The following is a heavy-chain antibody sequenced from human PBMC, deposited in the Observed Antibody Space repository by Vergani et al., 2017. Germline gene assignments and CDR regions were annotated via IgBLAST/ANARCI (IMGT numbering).Heavy chain of an antibody. V-gene: IGHV3-33*01. CDR3: AIDSWTGRDD. CDR1: GFTFSSSG. Sequence: QVQLVESGGGVVQPGRSLRLSCAASGFTFSSSGMHWVRQAPGKGLEWVAVIWYDGSNKYYADSVKGRFTISRDNSKNTLYLQMNSLRAEDTAVYYCAIDSWTGRDDWGQGTLVTVSS. J-gene: IGHJ4*02. D-gene: IGHD3-9*01. CDR2: IWYDGSNK.